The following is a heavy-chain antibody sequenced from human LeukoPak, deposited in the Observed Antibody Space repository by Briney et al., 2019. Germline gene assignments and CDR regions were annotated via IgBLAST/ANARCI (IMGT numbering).Heavy chain of an antibody. CDR2: IKQDGSEK. CDR1: GFTFSGSA. J-gene: IGHJ4*02. Sequence: GGSLRLSCAGSGFTFSGSAIHWVRQASGKGLEWVANIKQDGSEKYYVDSVKGRFTISRDNAKNSLYLQMNSLRAEDTAVYYCARDGGFYGYNYYWGQGTLVTVSS. V-gene: IGHV3-7*01. D-gene: IGHD5-24*01. CDR3: ARDGGFYGYNYY.